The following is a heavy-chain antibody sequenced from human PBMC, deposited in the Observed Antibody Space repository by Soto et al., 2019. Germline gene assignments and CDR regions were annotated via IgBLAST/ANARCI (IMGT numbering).Heavy chain of an antibody. CDR2: ISHSGIT. CDR1: GGSITSANW. CDR3: ARVLRGWFDP. Sequence: TLSLTCAVSGGSITSANWWTWVRQPPGGGLEWIGEISHSGITNYKASLKSRVTMSVDKTKNDVSLKLTSVTAADTAVYYCARVLRGWFDPWGQGTPVTVSS. V-gene: IGHV4-4*02. J-gene: IGHJ5*02.